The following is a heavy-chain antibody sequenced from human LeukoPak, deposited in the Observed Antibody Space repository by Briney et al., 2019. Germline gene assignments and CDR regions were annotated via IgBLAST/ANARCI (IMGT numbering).Heavy chain of an antibody. CDR1: GGSFSGYY. V-gene: IGHV4-34*01. CDR2: INHSGST. D-gene: IGHD2-2*01. Sequence: PSETLSLTCAVYGGSFSGYYWSWIRQPPGKGLEWIGEINHSGSTNYNPSLKSRVTISVDASKNQFSLKLSSVTAADTAVYYCARWYCSSTSRCFDYWGQGTLVTVSS. CDR3: ARWYCSSTSRCFDY. J-gene: IGHJ4*02.